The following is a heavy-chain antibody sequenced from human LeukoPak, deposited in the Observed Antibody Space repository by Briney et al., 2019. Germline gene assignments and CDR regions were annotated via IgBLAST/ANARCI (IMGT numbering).Heavy chain of an antibody. Sequence: GGSLRLSCAASGFTVSGNYLSWVRQAPGKGLEWVSLIYSGGTTHYADSVKGRFTISRDNSKNTLHLQMNSLRVEDTAVYFCARGIAAGGGNWFDPWGQGTLVTVSS. D-gene: IGHD6-13*01. CDR2: IYSGGTT. J-gene: IGHJ5*02. V-gene: IGHV3-53*01. CDR1: GFTVSGNY. CDR3: ARGIAAGGGNWFDP.